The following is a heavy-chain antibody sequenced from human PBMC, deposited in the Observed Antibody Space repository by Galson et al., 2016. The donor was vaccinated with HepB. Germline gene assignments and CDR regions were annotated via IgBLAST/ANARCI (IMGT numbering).Heavy chain of an antibody. V-gene: IGHV3-23*01. CDR1: GFTFTSFA. Sequence: SLRLSCAASGFTFTSFAMNWFRQAPGKGLEWVSGISGSGGNTYFADSVKGRLTISRDNSKNTVDLQMNSLRAEDTAVYYCAGSYSGRKGASDIWGQGTMVTVSS. CDR2: ISGSGGNT. J-gene: IGHJ3*02. CDR3: AGSYSGRKGASDI. D-gene: IGHD1-26*01.